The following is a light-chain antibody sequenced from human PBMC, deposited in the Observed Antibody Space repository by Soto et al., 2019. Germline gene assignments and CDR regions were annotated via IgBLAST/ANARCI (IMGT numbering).Light chain of an antibody. CDR1: QSVRSY. V-gene: IGKV3-11*01. CDR2: DAS. CDR3: QQRSDWPPIT. J-gene: IGKJ5*01. Sequence: EIVLTQSPATLSLSPGERATLSCRASQSVRSYLAWYQQKPGQAPRLLIYDASNRATGIPVRFSGGGSGTDFTLTISSLEPEDFAVYYCQQRSDWPPITFGGGTRLEIK.